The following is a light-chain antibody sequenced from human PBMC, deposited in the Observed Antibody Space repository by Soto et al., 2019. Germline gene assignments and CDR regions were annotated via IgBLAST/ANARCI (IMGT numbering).Light chain of an antibody. CDR1: QGISIY. CDR2: AAS. CDR3: QQYYNYPRAWT. V-gene: IGKV1-8*01. Sequence: IRMTQSPSSLSASTGDRVTITCRASQGISIYLAWYQQKPGKAPKLLIYAASTLQSGVPLRFSGSGSGTDFTLTISCLQSEDFATYYCQQYYNYPRAWTFGQGTKV. J-gene: IGKJ1*01.